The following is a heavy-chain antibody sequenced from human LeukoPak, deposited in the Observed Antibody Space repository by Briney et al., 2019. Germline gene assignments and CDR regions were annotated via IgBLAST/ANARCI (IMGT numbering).Heavy chain of an antibody. CDR2: ISAYNGNT. CDR1: GYTFTSYG. CDR3: ARERVRGVIRYYYYYMDV. Sequence: ASVKVSCKASGYTFTSYGISWVRQAPGQGLEWMGWISAYNGNTNYAQKLQGRVTMTTDTSTSTAYMELRSLRSDDTAVYYCARERVRGVIRYYYYYMDVWGKGTTVTISS. V-gene: IGHV1-18*01. J-gene: IGHJ6*03. D-gene: IGHD3-10*01.